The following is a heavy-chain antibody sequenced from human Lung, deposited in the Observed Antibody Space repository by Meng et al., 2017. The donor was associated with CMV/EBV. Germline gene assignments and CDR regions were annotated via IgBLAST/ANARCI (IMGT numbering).Heavy chain of an antibody. CDR1: GGSFSGYN. CDR3: ARGRDPFWSGYYIGPLPGGMDV. V-gene: IGHV4-34*01. CDR2: INNSGST. Sequence: SETLSLXXAVYGGSFSGYNWTWIRQPPGKGLEWIGEINNSGSTNSNPSLKGRVTISLDTSKNQFSLNLRSVTAADTAVYYCARGRDPFWSGYYIGPLPGGMDVWGREXTVTVSS. J-gene: IGHJ6*02. D-gene: IGHD3-3*01.